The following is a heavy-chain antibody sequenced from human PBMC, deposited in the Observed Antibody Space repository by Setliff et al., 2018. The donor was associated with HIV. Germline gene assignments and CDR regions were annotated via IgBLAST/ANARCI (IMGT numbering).Heavy chain of an antibody. CDR1: GFTFSSAW. J-gene: IGHJ4*02. CDR3: AKAGEYSSSRYFDY. V-gene: IGHV3-23*01. Sequence: PGGSLRLSCAASGFTFSSAWMGWVRQAPGKGLEWVSAISGSGGGAYYADSVKGRFTISRDNSKNTLNLHMNSLRAEDTAVYYCAKAGEYSSSRYFDYWGQGTLVTVSS. CDR2: ISGSGGGA. D-gene: IGHD6-6*01.